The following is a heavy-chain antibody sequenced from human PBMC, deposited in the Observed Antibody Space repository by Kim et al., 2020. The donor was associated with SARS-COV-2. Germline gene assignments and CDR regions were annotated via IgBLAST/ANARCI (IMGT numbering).Heavy chain of an antibody. V-gene: IGHV3-15*01. J-gene: IGHJ4*02. CDR2: IKSKTDGGTT. CDR3: TTDWAVWDGSYAFDY. Sequence: GGSLRLSCAASGFTFSNAWMSWVRQAPGKGLEWVGRIKSKTDGGTTDYAAPVKGRFTISRDDSKNTLYLQMNSLKTEDTAVYYCTTDWAVWDGSYAFDYWGQRTLVTVSS. CDR1: GFTFSNAW. D-gene: IGHD1-26*01.